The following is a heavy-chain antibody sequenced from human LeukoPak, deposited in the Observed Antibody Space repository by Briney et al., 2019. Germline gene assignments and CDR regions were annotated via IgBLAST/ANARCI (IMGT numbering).Heavy chain of an antibody. Sequence: ASVKVSCKASGYTFTSFYMHWVRHAPLQGLEWMGIINPSSGSTSNAQQFQCGAIMTTNMSTSTACFELSCPLSEDTAWFCCTRDRQSDGYKYDYFGYWGQRTLVTVS. V-gene: IGHV1-46*01. J-gene: IGHJ4*02. CDR3: TRDRQSDGYKYDYFGY. D-gene: IGHD5-24*01. CDR2: INPSSGST. CDR1: GYTFTSFY.